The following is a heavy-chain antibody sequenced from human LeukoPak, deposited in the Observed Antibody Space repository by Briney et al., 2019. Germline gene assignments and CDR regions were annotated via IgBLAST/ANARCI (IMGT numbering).Heavy chain of an antibody. Sequence: PGGSLRLSCAASGFTFSDYYMSWIRQAPGKGLVWVSYISSSGSTIYYADSVKGRFTISRDNAKNSLYLQMNSLRAEDTAVYYCARSAYCGGDCYSGYFDYWGQGTLVTVSS. V-gene: IGHV3-11*04. CDR2: ISSSGSTI. CDR1: GFTFSDYY. D-gene: IGHD2-21*01. J-gene: IGHJ4*02. CDR3: ARSAYCGGDCYSGYFDY.